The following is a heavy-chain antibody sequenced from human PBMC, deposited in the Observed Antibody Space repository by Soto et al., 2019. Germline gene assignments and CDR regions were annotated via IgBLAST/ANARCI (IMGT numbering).Heavy chain of an antibody. V-gene: IGHV3-21*01. Sequence: PGGSLRLSCAASGVTFSSYSMNWVRQAPGKGLEWVSSISSSSSYIYYADSVKGRFTISRDNAKNSLYLQMNSLRAEDTAVYYCASEATAEDYYYYGMDVWGQGTTVTVSS. J-gene: IGHJ6*02. CDR2: ISSSSSYI. CDR3: ASEATAEDYYYYGMDV. CDR1: GVTFSSYS. D-gene: IGHD2-21*02.